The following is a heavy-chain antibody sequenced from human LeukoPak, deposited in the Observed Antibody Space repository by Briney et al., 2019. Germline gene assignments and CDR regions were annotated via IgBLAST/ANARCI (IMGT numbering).Heavy chain of an antibody. D-gene: IGHD2-21*02. CDR2: ISAYNGNT. V-gene: IGHV1-18*01. CDR1: GYTFTNYG. Sequence: GASVKVSCKASGYTFTNYGISWVRQAPGQGLAWMGWISAYNGNTKYAQKLQGRVTMTTETSTNTAYMELRSLRSDDTAVYYCARAVVTADSDAFDIWGQGTMVTVSS. J-gene: IGHJ3*02. CDR3: ARAVVTADSDAFDI.